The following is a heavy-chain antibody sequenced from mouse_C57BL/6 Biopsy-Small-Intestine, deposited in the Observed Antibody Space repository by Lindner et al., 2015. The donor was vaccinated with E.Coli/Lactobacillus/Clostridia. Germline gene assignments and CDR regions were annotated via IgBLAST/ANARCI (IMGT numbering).Heavy chain of an antibody. CDR1: ASTLKTT. CDR3: ARGDDYLFTY. CDR2: IDPEDGET. J-gene: IGHJ3*01. Sequence: VQLQEVWGRACEARGRQSGCPAQLLASTLKTTLCTRVKQRPEQDLEWIGRIDPEDGETKYAPKFQGKATIKTDTSSNTAYLQLSSLTFEDTAVYYCARGDDYLFTYWGQGTLVTVSA. D-gene: IGHD2-4*01. V-gene: IGHV14-2*01.